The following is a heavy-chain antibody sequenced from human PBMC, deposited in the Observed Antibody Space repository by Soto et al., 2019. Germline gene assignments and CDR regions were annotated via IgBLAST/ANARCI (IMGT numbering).Heavy chain of an antibody. J-gene: IGHJ6*02. CDR2: IDPIDSYT. V-gene: IGHV5-10-1*01. CDR3: ARWEVLVDTAMVSDYYYYGTEV. CDR1: GYSFTSYW. Sequence: GESLKISCKGSGYSFTSYWISWVRQIPWKGLEWMGRIDPIDSYTNYSPSFQGHVTISADKSISTAYLQWSSLKASDTAMYYCARWEVLVDTAMVSDYYYYGTEVWGHGKTVIVS. D-gene: IGHD5-18*01.